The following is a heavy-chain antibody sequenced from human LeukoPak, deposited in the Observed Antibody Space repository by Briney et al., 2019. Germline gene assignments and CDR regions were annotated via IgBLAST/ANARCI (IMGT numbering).Heavy chain of an antibody. CDR3: ARDRGYYDSSGYNWFDP. CDR1: GFTFTSYA. J-gene: IGHJ5*02. CDR2: LSGSGVTT. Sequence: GGSLRLSCATSGFTFTSYAMSWVRQAPGKGLEWVSALSGSGVTTYYADSVKGRFTISRDNSKNTLYLQINSLRAEDTAVYYCARDRGYYDSSGYNWFDPWGQGTLVTVSS. V-gene: IGHV3-23*01. D-gene: IGHD3-22*01.